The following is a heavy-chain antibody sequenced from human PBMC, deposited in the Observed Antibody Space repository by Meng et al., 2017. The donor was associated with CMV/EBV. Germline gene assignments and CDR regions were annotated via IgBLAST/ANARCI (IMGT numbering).Heavy chain of an antibody. J-gene: IGHJ4*02. Sequence: GGSLRLSCAASGFTFSSYAMSWVRQAPGKGLEWVSVIYSGGSSTYYADSVKARFTISRDNSKNTLYLQMNSLRAEDTAVYYCAKGRYDFWCGYYEAYWGQGTLVTVSS. CDR1: GFTFSSYA. CDR2: IYSGGSST. V-gene: IGHV3-23*03. D-gene: IGHD3-3*01. CDR3: AKGRYDFWCGYYEAY.